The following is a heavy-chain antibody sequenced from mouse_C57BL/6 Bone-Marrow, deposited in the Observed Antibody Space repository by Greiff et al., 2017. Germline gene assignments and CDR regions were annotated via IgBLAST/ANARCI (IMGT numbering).Heavy chain of an antibody. Sequence: QVQLQQPGAELVLPGASVKLSCKASGYTFTSYWMHWVKQRPGQGLEWIGEIDPSDSYTNYNQKFKGKSTLTVDKSSSTAYMQLSSLTSEDSAVYYCAPLLTTGFDYWGQGTTRTVSS. CDR3: APLLTTGFDY. CDR2: IDPSDSYT. D-gene: IGHD1-2*01. V-gene: IGHV1-69*01. CDR1: GYTFTSYW. J-gene: IGHJ2*01.